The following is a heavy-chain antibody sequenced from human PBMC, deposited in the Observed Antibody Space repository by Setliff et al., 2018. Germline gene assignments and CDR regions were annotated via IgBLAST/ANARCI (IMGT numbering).Heavy chain of an antibody. V-gene: IGHV3-7*01. J-gene: IGHJ5*01. CDR1: GFTFSTYW. Sequence: HPGGSLRLSCAASGFTFSTYWMSWVRQAPGKGLEWVANIKQDGSEKYYVDSVKGRFTISRDNAKNSLFLQMDSLRDEDTAVYYCTGGAGWLITSWGQERWSPSPQ. D-gene: IGHD3-16*01. CDR3: TGGAGWLITS. CDR2: IKQDGSEK.